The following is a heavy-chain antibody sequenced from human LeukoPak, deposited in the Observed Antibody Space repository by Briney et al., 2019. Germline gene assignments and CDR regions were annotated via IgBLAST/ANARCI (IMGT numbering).Heavy chain of an antibody. J-gene: IGHJ5*02. CDR3: ARHVVGSTSFNWFDP. V-gene: IGHV4-39*01. Sequence: SETLSLTCTVSGGSISSSSYYWGWIRQPPGKGLEWIGSIYYSGSTNYNPSLKSRVTISVDTSKNQFSLKLSSVTAADTAVYYCARHVVGSTSFNWFDPWGQGTLVTVSS. D-gene: IGHD2-2*01. CDR2: IYYSGST. CDR1: GGSISSSSYY.